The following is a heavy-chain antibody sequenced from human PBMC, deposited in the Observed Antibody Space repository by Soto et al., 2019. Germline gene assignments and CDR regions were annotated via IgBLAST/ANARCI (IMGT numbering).Heavy chain of an antibody. V-gene: IGHV3-23*01. D-gene: IGHD3-22*01. CDR2: ISGSGGST. J-gene: IGHJ6*02. Sequence: GGSLRLSCAASGFTFSGYAMSWVRQAPGKGLEWVSAISGSGGSTYYADSVKGRSTISRDNSKNTLYLQMNSLRAEDTAVYYCARGPFPYYYDSSGPIGVWGQGTTVTVSS. CDR3: ARGPFPYYYDSSGPIGV. CDR1: GFTFSGYA.